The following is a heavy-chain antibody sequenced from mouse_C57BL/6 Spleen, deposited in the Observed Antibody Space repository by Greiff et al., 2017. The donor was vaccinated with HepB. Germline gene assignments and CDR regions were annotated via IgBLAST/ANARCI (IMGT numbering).Heavy chain of an antibody. J-gene: IGHJ2*01. Sequence: QVQLQQSGAELVRPGTSVKVSCKASGYDFTNYLIEWVKQRPGQGLEWIGVINPGSGGTNYNEKFKGKATLTADKSSSTAYMQLSSLTSEDSAVYFCARSPGGYPYYFDYWGQGTTLTVSS. CDR2: INPGSGGT. D-gene: IGHD2-2*01. V-gene: IGHV1-54*01. CDR1: GYDFTNYL. CDR3: ARSPGGYPYYFDY.